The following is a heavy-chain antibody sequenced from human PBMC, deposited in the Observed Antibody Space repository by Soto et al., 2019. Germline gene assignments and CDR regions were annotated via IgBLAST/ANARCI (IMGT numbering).Heavy chain of an antibody. Sequence: QVQLVQSGAEVKKPGSSVKVSCKASGGTFSSYTISWVRQAPGQGLEWMGRIIPILGIANYAQKFQGRVTITADKSTSTAYMELSSLRSEDTAVYYCARAVSPVAHLGYWGQGTLVTVSS. CDR1: GGTFSSYT. V-gene: IGHV1-69*02. D-gene: IGHD2-15*01. CDR3: ARAVSPVAHLGY. J-gene: IGHJ4*02. CDR2: IIPILGIA.